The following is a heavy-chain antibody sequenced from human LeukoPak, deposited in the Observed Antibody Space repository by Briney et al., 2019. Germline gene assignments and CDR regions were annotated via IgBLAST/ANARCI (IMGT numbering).Heavy chain of an antibody. J-gene: IGHJ3*02. D-gene: IGHD3-10*01. Sequence: GGSLRLSCAASGFTFDDYAMNWVRQAPGKGLEWVSLISGDGSNTYYADSVKGRFTISRDNGKNSLYLQLNSLRTEDTAVYYCARPKMVRGGDDASDIWGEGTMVTVS. V-gene: IGHV3-43*02. CDR1: GFTFDDYA. CDR2: ISGDGSNT. CDR3: ARPKMVRGGDDASDI.